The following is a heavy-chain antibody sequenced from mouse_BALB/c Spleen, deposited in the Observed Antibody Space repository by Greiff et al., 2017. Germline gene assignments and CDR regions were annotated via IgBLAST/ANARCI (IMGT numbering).Heavy chain of an antibody. CDR2: INPYNDGT. V-gene: IGHV1-14*01. J-gene: IGHJ4*01. Sequence: VQLQQSGPELVKPGASVKMSCKASGYTFTSSVMHWVKQKPGQGLEWIGYINPYNDGTKYNEKFKGKATLTSDKSSSTAYMELSSLTSEDSAVYYGARGGGLLRRDSMDYWGQGTSVTVSS. CDR3: ARGGGLLRRDSMDY. CDR1: GYTFTSSV. D-gene: IGHD1-2*01.